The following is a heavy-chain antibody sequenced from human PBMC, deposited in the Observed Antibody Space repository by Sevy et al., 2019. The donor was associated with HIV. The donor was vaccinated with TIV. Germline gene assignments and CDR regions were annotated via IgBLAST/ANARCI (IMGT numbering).Heavy chain of an antibody. D-gene: IGHD3-3*01. CDR2: IYYSGST. CDR3: ARSGFLEWAGSTRGPRNWFDP. Sequence: ETLALTCSVSGGSMRNFYWSWIRQPPGKGLEWIGNIYYSGSTNYNPSLKSRVTMSVDTSKNQFSLKLSSVTAADTAVYYCARSGFLEWAGSTRGPRNWFDPWGQGTLVTVSS. J-gene: IGHJ5*02. V-gene: IGHV4-59*13. CDR1: GGSMRNFY.